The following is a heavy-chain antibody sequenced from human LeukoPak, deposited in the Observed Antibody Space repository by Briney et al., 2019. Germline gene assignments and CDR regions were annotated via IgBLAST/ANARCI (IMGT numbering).Heavy chain of an antibody. Sequence: GGSLRLSCAASGFTFDDYTMHWVRQAPGKGLEWVSLISWDGGSTYYADSVKGRFTISRDNSKNSLYLQMNSLRTEDTALYYCAKVWVPYYDSSGYSNYYGMDVWGQGTTVTVSS. CDR2: ISWDGGST. CDR1: GFTFDDYT. D-gene: IGHD3-22*01. V-gene: IGHV3-43*01. CDR3: AKVWVPYYDSSGYSNYYGMDV. J-gene: IGHJ6*02.